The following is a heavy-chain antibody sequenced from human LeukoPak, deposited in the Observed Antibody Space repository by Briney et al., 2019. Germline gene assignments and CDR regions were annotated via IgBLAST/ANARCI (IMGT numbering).Heavy chain of an antibody. D-gene: IGHD3-22*01. J-gene: IGHJ4*02. CDR2: INHSDST. V-gene: IGHV4-34*01. Sequence: PSETLSLTCAVYRGSFSDFSWSWIRQPPGKGLEWIGDINHSDSTNYNPSLKSRVTISVDTSKNQFSLTLNSVTAADTAVYYCTGGGYYFDYWGQGDLVTVSS. CDR1: RGSFSDFS. CDR3: TGGGYYFDY.